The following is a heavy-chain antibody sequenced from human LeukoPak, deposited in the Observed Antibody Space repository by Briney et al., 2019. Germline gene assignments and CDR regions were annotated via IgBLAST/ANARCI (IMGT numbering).Heavy chain of an antibody. CDR3: ARHEGYSFDY. D-gene: IGHD2-15*01. CDR2: INSASTHI. Sequence: GGSLRLSCSASGFTFSAFSMNWVRQTPGKGLQWVASINSASTHIFYAESVKGRFTISRDNAKQSLYLQMSSLRAEDTAVYYCARHEGYSFDYWGQGTLVTVSS. V-gene: IGHV3-21*01. CDR1: GFTFSAFS. J-gene: IGHJ4*02.